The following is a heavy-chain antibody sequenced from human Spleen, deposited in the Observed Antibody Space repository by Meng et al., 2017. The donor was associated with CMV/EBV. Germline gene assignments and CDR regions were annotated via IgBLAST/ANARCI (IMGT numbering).Heavy chain of an antibody. CDR1: GVSISSYY. Sequence: SETLSLTCTVSGVSISSYYWSWIRQPPGKGLEWIGYISYNGRTNYNPSLKSRVTISVDTSRNQFSLTLSSVTAADTAVYYCSRDYCGGDCYSLGHWGQGSLVTVSS. V-gene: IGHV4-59*01. CDR2: ISYNGRT. D-gene: IGHD2-21*01. CDR3: SRDYCGGDCYSLGH. J-gene: IGHJ1*01.